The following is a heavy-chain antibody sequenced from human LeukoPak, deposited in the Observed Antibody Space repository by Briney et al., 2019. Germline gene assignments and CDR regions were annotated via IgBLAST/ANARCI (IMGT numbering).Heavy chain of an antibody. Sequence: SETLSLTCTVSGGSISSGDYYWSWIRQPPGKGLEWIGYIYYSGSTYYNPSLKKRPNISVDTSKNQFSLQLSSVPAADTAVYYCARPAGGGAMVKYWGQGTLVTVSS. CDR3: ARPAGGGAMVKY. CDR1: GGSISSGDYY. V-gene: IGHV4-30-4*08. D-gene: IGHD5-18*01. J-gene: IGHJ4*02. CDR2: IYYSGST.